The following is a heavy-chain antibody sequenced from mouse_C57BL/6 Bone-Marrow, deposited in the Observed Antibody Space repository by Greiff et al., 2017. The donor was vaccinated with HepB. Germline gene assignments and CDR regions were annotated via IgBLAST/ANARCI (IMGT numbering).Heavy chain of an antibody. CDR3: ARRSPYYYGSSYGY. Sequence: VQLKESGAELVRPGTSVKMSCKASGYTFTNYWIGWAKQRPGHGLEWFGDIYPGGGYTNYNEKFKGKATLTADKSSSTAYMQFSSLTSEDSAIYYCARRSPYYYGSSYGYWGQGTTLTVSS. J-gene: IGHJ2*01. CDR2: IYPGGGYT. CDR1: GYTFTNYW. D-gene: IGHD1-1*01. V-gene: IGHV1-63*01.